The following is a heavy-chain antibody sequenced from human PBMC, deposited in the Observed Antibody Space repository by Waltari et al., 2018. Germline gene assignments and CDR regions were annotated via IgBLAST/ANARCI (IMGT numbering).Heavy chain of an antibody. CDR3: ARTYQSASYSDY. J-gene: IGHJ4*02. CDR1: GYAFTSYY. V-gene: IGHV1-2*02. Sequence: QVQLVQSGAEVRKPGASVKVSCKTSGYAFTSYYMHWVRQAPGQGLEWMGWHHPNSGGTNYAQKYQGRITMTRDTSISTVYMELSRLISNDTAVYYCARTYQSASYSDYWGQGTPVTVSS. CDR2: HHPNSGGT. D-gene: IGHD3-16*01.